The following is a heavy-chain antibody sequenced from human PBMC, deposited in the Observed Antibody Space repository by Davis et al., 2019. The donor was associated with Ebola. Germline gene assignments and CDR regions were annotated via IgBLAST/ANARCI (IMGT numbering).Heavy chain of an antibody. J-gene: IGHJ4*02. CDR1: GFTFSSYA. D-gene: IGHD2-15*01. CDR2: ISGSGGST. CDR3: AIPDCSGANCYSVYIKN. V-gene: IGHV3-23*01. Sequence: PGGSLRLSCAASGFTFSSYAMSWVRQAPGKGLEWVSVISGSGGSTYYADSVKGRFTISRDNSKNTLYLQMNSLRAEDTAVYYCAIPDCSGANCYSVYIKNWGQGTLVTVSS.